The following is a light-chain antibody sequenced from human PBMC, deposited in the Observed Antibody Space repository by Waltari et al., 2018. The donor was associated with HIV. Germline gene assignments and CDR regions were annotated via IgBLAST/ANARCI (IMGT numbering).Light chain of an antibody. V-gene: IGKV1-12*01. CDR1: RGVATW. CDR3: QQGSSFPLT. J-gene: IGKJ4*01. Sequence: DIQMTQSPSSLSASIGDRVTLTCRASRGVATWVGWYQQRRGKAPRLLISDASKLQRGVPRRFRGGGSGTHFTLNITGLQADDFGTYFCQQGSSFPLTFGGGTRLYIK. CDR2: DAS.